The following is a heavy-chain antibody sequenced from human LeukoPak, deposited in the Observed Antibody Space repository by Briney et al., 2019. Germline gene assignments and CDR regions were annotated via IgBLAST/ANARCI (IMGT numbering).Heavy chain of an antibody. V-gene: IGHV3-23*01. CDR2: DSGDGTRT. J-gene: IGHJ4*02. D-gene: IGHD2-21*02. Sequence: GGSLRLSCSASGFTFYTYAMGWVRQAPGKGLEWVSTDSGDGTRTYYADSVQGRFTISRDNSKNTVSLHMDSLRDEDTAVYYCAKHYVLTDFQGPPWDHWGQGTLVTVSS. CDR3: AKHYVLTDFQGPPWDH. CDR1: GFTFYTYA.